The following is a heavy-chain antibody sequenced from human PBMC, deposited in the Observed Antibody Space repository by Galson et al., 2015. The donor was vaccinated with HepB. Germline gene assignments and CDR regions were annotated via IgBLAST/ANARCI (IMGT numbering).Heavy chain of an antibody. Sequence: SVKVSCKASGGTFSSYAISWVRQAPGQGLEWMGGIIPIFGTANYAQKFQGRVTITADESTSTAYMELSSLRSEDTAVYYCATRGGYCSGGSCYKHYYFDSWGQGTLVTVSS. J-gene: IGHJ4*02. CDR2: IIPIFGTA. CDR3: ATRGGYCSGGSCYKHYYFDS. D-gene: IGHD2-15*01. V-gene: IGHV1-69*13. CDR1: GGTFSSYA.